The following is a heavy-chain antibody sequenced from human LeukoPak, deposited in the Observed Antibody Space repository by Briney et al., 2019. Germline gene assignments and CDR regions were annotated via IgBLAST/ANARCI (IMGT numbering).Heavy chain of an antibody. V-gene: IGHV3-30*01. CDR3: ARSWDYYDSSGYLGSFDY. J-gene: IGHJ4*02. CDR1: GFTFSSCA. Sequence: GGSLRLSCAASGFTFSSCAMHWVRQAPGKGLEWVAVISYDGSNKYYADSVKGRFTISRDNSKNTLYLQMNSLRAEDTAVYYCARSWDYYDSSGYLGSFDYWGQGTLVTVSS. CDR2: ISYDGSNK. D-gene: IGHD3-22*01.